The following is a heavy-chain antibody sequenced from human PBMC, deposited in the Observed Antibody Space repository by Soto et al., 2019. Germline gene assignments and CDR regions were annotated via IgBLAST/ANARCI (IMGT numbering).Heavy chain of an antibody. V-gene: IGHV3-74*01. J-gene: IGHJ4*02. CDR1: GFAFSSHW. CDR2: IESDGKTT. CDR3: VSFVGGITPR. Sequence: PGGSLRLSCAASGFAFSSHWMHWVRQGPEKGLVWVSQIESDGKTTIYADSVKGRFTISRDNAKNTLYLQMNSLRVEDTAVYYCVSFVGGITPRWGKGTLVTVSS. D-gene: IGHD1-20*01.